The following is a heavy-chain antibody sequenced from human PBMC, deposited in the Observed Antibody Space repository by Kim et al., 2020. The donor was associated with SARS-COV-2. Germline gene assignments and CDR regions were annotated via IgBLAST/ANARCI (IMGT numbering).Heavy chain of an antibody. V-gene: IGHV4-31*03. J-gene: IGHJ6*02. CDR3: ARVSSRDGYNYVSYYYYGMDV. Sequence: SETLSLTCTVSGGSISSGGYYWSWIRQHPGKGLEWIGYIYYSGSTYYNPSLKSRVTISVDTSKNQFSLKLSSVTATDTAVYYCARVSSRDGYNYVSYYYYGMDVWGQGTTVTVSS. CDR1: GGSISSGGYY. D-gene: IGHD5-12*01. CDR2: IYYSGST.